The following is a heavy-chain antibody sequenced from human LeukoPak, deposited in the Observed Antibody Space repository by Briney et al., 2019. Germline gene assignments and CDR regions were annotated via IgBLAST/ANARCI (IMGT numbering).Heavy chain of an antibody. CDR3: ARDHYYGSGSYYYREYYYYGMDV. CDR1: GFTFSSYW. D-gene: IGHD3-10*01. Sequence: PGGSLRLSCAASGFTFSSYWMSWVRQAPGEGLEWVANIKQDGSEKYYVDSVKGRFTISRDNAKNSLYLQINSLRAEDTAVYYCARDHYYGSGSYYYREYYYYGMDVWGQGTTVTVSS. CDR2: IKQDGSEK. J-gene: IGHJ6*02. V-gene: IGHV3-7*01.